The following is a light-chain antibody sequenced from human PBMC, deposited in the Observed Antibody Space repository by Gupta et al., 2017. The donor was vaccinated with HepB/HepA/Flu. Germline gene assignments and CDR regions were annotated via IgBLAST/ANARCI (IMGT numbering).Light chain of an antibody. Sequence: QSVLTQPPSASGTPGRRVTISCSGSSSSIGSNYVHWYQQLPGTAPKLLIYGNNPRPSGVPDRVSGSESGTSASMAISELRSEDESYYYCATWIDSRAIFGGGTKLSVL. V-gene: IGLV1-47*01. J-gene: IGLJ2*01. CDR3: ATWIDSRAI. CDR2: GNN. CDR1: SSSIGSNY.